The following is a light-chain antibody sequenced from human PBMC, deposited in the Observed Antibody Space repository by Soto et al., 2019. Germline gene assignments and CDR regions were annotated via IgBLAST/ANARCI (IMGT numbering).Light chain of an antibody. CDR1: SSAIGAYNY. CDR3: CSYTTSNTRV. CDR2: DVS. J-gene: IGLJ1*01. V-gene: IGLV2-14*03. Sequence: QSVLTQPASVSGSPGQSITFSCTGTSSAIGAYNYVSWYQHHPGRAHKLMIFDVSIRPSGVSNRFSGSKSGNTASLTISGLQAEDEADYYCCSYTTSNTRVFGTGTKVTVL.